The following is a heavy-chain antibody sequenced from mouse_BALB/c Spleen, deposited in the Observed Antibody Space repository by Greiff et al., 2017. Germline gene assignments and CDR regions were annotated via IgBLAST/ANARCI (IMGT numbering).Heavy chain of an antibody. V-gene: IGHV1-54*01. J-gene: IGHJ2*01. Sequence: QVQLKQSGAELVRPGTSVKVSCKASGYAFTNYLIEWVKQRPGQGLEWIGVINPGSGGTNYNEKFKGKATLTADKSSSTAYMQLSSLTSDDSAVYFCARRGGEDYFDYWGQGTTLTVSS. CDR2: INPGSGGT. CDR3: ARRGGEDYFDY. CDR1: GYAFTNYL.